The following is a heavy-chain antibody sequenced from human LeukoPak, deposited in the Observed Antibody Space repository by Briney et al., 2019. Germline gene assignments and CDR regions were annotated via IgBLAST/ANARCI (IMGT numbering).Heavy chain of an antibody. V-gene: IGHV1-18*01. CDR1: GYTFTNYG. CDR3: ARGGYSSSWLLYYYYYMDV. J-gene: IGHJ6*03. Sequence: GASVKVSCKSSGYTFTNYGISWVRQAPGQGLEWMGWISGYNGDTRYAQDLQGRVTVTTDTSTSTSYMELSRLRSDDTAVYYRARGGYSSSWLLYYYYYMDVWGKGTTVTVSS. CDR2: ISGYNGDT. D-gene: IGHD6-13*01.